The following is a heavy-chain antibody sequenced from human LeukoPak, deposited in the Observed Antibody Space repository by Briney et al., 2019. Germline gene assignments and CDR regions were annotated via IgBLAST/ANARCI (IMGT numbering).Heavy chain of an antibody. Sequence: ASVKVSCKASGYTFTSYGISWVRQAPGQGLEWMGWISAYNGNTNYAQKLQGRVTMTTDTSTSTAYMELRSLRSDDTAVYYCARTAGIVGATHFDYWGQGTLVTVSS. J-gene: IGHJ4*02. CDR2: ISAYNGNT. CDR1: GYTFTSYG. CDR3: ARTAGIVGATHFDY. D-gene: IGHD1-26*01. V-gene: IGHV1-18*01.